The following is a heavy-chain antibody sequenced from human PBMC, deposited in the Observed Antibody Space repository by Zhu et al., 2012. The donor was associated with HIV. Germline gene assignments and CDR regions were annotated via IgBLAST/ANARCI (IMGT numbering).Heavy chain of an antibody. Sequence: QVQLQESGPGLVKPSETLSPTCAVSGYFISSGYYWGWIRQPPGKGLEWIETIHQSGSTYYNSSLKSRVTISVDTSKNQFSLNLSSVTAADTAMYYCARLRDYESSGSYYFDYWGQGTLVTVSS. CDR2: IHQSGST. D-gene: IGHD3-22*01. CDR1: GYFISSGYY. V-gene: IGHV4-38-2*01. CDR3: ARLRDYESSGSYYFDY. J-gene: IGHJ4*02.